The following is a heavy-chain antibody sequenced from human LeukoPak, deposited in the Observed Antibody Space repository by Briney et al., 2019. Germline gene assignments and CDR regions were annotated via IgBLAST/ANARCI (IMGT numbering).Heavy chain of an antibody. CDR3: ARDQGYRYDYGDFDY. CDR1: GGTFRSYA. V-gene: IGHV1-69*01. D-gene: IGHD5-18*01. CDR2: IIPIFGTA. Sequence: SVKVSCKASGGTFRSYAISWVRQAPGQGLEWMGGIIPIFGTANYAQKFQGRVTITADESTSTAYMELSSLRSEDTAVYYCARDQGYRYDYGDFDYWGQGTLVTVSS. J-gene: IGHJ4*02.